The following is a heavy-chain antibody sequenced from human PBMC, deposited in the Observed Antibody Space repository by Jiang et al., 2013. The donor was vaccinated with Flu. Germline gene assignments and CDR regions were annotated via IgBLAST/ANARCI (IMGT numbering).Heavy chain of an antibody. CDR1: GGSITSGTYY. CDR2: IYTTGST. D-gene: IGHD5-12*01. Sequence: TLSLTCTVSGGSITSGTYYWTWIRQPAGKGLEWIGRIYTTGSTDYHPSLESRVTISLDTSKNQFSLNLDSVTAADTAVYYCARAGGSGYMRNYFDFWGQGALVTVSS. J-gene: IGHJ4*02. V-gene: IGHV4-61*02. CDR3: ARAGGSGYMRNYFDF.